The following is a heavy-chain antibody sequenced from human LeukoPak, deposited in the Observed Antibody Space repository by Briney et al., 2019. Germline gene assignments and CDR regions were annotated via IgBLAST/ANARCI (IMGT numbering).Heavy chain of an antibody. Sequence: PPQTLSLTCTVSGGSISSGSYYWSWIRQPAGKGLEWIGRIYTSGSTNYNPSLKSRVTISVDTSKNQFSLKLSSVTAADTAVYYCASIDTAMVDNYYYGMDVWGQGTTVTVS. D-gene: IGHD5-18*01. CDR1: GGSISSGSYY. CDR2: IYTSGST. J-gene: IGHJ6*02. CDR3: ASIDTAMVDNYYYGMDV. V-gene: IGHV4-61*02.